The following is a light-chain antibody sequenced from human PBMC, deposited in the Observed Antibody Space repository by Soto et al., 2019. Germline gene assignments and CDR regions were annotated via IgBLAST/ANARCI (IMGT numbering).Light chain of an antibody. CDR1: QSVSSN. J-gene: IGKJ3*01. Sequence: EKALTQSPVTLSLSPGERATLSCRASQSVSSNLAWYQQRPGQAPRLLIYGASTRASGVPDRFSGSGSGTDFTLTISRLEPEDFAVYYCQQYGSSPLTFGPGTKVDIK. V-gene: IGKV3-20*01. CDR3: QQYGSSPLT. CDR2: GAS.